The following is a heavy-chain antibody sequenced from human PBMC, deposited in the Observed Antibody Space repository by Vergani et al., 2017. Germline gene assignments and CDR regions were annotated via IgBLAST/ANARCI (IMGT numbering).Heavy chain of an antibody. Sequence: QVQLVQSEAEVKKPEASVKVSCKASNYTFIDYGISWVRQAPGQGLEWMGWISAYNGNTNYAPKFQGRVTMTTDTTTSTAYMDLGRLTSDDTAVYYCARGGRYSASWAPFDYWGQGTLVTVSS. D-gene: IGHD6-13*01. CDR1: NYTFIDYG. V-gene: IGHV1-18*01. J-gene: IGHJ4*03. CDR2: ISAYNGNT. CDR3: ARGGRYSASWAPFDY.